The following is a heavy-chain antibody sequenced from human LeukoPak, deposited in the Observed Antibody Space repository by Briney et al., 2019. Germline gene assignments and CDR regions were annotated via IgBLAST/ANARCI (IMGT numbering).Heavy chain of an antibody. CDR3: ARHVGYSSSPPFDY. CDR2: IYYSGST. Sequence: SETLSLTCTVSGGSISSYYWSWIRQPPGKGLEWIGYIYYSGSTNYNPSLKSRVTISVGTSKNQFSLKLSSVTAADTAVYYCARHVGYSSSPPFDYWGQGTLVTVSS. CDR1: GGSISSYY. J-gene: IGHJ4*02. V-gene: IGHV4-59*08. D-gene: IGHD6-6*01.